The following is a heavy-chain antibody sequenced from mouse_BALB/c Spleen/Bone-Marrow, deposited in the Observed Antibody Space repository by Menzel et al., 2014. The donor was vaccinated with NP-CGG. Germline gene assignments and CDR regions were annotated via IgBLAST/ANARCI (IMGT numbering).Heavy chain of an antibody. V-gene: IGHV1-14*01. CDR1: GYTFTSYV. CDR3: ARFGYYGSPYAMDY. J-gene: IGHJ4*01. Sequence: VQLQQPGPEVVKPGASVKMSCKASGYTFTSYVLHWVKQKPGQGLEWIGYINPDNDGTKYNEKFKGKATPTSDKSSRTAYMELSSLTSEDSTVYYCARFGYYGSPYAMDYWGQGTSVTVSS. D-gene: IGHD1-1*01. CDR2: INPDNDGT.